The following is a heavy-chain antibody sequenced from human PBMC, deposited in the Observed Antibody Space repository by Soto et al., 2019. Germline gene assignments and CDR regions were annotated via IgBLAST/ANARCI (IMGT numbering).Heavy chain of an antibody. V-gene: IGHV3-30*18. CDR2: ISYDGSNK. Sequence: QVQLVESGGGVVQPGRSLRLSCAASGFTFSSYGMHWVRQAPGKGLEWVAVISYDGSNKYYADSVKGRFTISRDNSKNTLYLQMNSLRAEDTAVYYCAKDAFSIDRSSFPDYWGQGTLVTVSS. CDR1: GFTFSSYG. CDR3: AKDAFSIDRSSFPDY. D-gene: IGHD6-6*01. J-gene: IGHJ4*02.